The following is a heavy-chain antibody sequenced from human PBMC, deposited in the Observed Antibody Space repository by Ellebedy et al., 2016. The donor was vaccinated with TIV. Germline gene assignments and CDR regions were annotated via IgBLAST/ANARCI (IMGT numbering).Heavy chain of an antibody. V-gene: IGHV4-34*01. CDR3: ARGGERYYGMDV. CDR1: GGSFSGYY. Sequence: MPSETLSLTCAVYGGSFSGYYWSWIRQPPGKGLEWIGEINHSGSTNYNPSLKSRVTISVDTSKNQFSLKLSPVTAADTAVYYCARGGERYYGMDVWGQGTTVTVSS. CDR2: INHSGST. J-gene: IGHJ6*02. D-gene: IGHD1-1*01.